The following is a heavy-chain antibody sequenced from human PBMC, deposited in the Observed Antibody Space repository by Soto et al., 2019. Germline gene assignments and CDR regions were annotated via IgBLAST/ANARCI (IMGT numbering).Heavy chain of an antibody. Sequence: QVQLVESGGGVVQPGRSLRLSCAASGFTFSSYGMHWVRQDPGKGLEWVAVLWYDGSNKYYADFVKGRFTISRDKSKNTLYLQMNSLRAEDTAVYYCASRSPALDYWGQGTLVTVSS. D-gene: IGHD2-2*01. CDR3: ASRSPALDY. CDR2: LWYDGSNK. CDR1: GFTFSSYG. J-gene: IGHJ4*02. V-gene: IGHV3-33*01.